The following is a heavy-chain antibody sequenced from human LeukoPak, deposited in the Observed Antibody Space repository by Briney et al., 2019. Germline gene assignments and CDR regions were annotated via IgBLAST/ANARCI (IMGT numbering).Heavy chain of an antibody. CDR3: AAQRFSGSYPRNDY. J-gene: IGHJ4*02. CDR2: IKQDGSEK. D-gene: IGHD1-26*01. CDR1: GFTFSSYW. Sequence: GGSLRLSCAASGFTFSSYWMSWVRQAPGKGLEWVANIKQDGSEKYYVDSVKGRFTISRDNAKNSLYLQMNSLRAEDTAVYYCAAQRFSGSYPRNDYWGQGTLVTVSS. V-gene: IGHV3-7*01.